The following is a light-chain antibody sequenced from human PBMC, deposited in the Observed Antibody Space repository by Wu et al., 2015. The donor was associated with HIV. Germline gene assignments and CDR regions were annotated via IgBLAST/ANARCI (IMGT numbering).Light chain of an antibody. Sequence: IVLTQSPDILSVSPGDRATLSCRASEADISNYLAWYQQRPGQAPRLLIYGASYRATGIPDRFSATVSEAEFSLTIRRLEPEDFVVYYCQQYYSFPYSFGQGTKLGIK. V-gene: IGKV3-20*01. CDR1: EADISNY. J-gene: IGKJ2*03. CDR2: GAS. CDR3: QQYYSFPYS.